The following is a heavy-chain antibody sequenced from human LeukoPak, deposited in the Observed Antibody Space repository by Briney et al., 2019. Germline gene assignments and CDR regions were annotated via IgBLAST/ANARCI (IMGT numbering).Heavy chain of an antibody. V-gene: IGHV1-2*02. Sequence: ASVKVSCKASGYTFTGYYMHWVRQAPGQGLEWMGWINPNSGGTNYAQKFQGRVTMTRDTSISTAYMELSRLRSDDTAVYYCARGRIYSSSWYGDWFDPWGQGTLVTVSS. CDR2: INPNSGGT. CDR1: GYTFTGYY. CDR3: ARGRIYSSSWYGDWFDP. D-gene: IGHD6-13*01. J-gene: IGHJ5*02.